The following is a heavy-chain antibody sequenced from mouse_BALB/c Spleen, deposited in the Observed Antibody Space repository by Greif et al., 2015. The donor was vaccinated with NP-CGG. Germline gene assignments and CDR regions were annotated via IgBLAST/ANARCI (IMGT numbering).Heavy chain of an antibody. CDR2: INPSTGYT. J-gene: IGHJ2*01. Sequence: VKLMESGAELAKPGASVKMSCKASGYTFTSYWMHWVKQRPGQGLEWIGYINPSTGYTEYNQKFKDKATLTADKSSSTAYMQLSSLTSEDSAVYYCARRTGTGNYFDYWGQGTTLTVSS. V-gene: IGHV1-7*01. CDR1: GYTFTSYW. D-gene: IGHD4-1*01. CDR3: ARRTGTGNYFDY.